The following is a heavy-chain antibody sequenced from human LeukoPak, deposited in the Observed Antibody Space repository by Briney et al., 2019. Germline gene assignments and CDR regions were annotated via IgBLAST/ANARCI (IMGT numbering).Heavy chain of an antibody. CDR2: INHSGST. D-gene: IGHD3-10*01. V-gene: IGHV4-34*01. J-gene: IGHJ5*02. CDR1: GGSFSGYY. Sequence: SETLSLTCAVYGGSFSGYYWSWIRQPPGKGLEWIGEINHSGSTNYNPSLKSRVTISVDTSKNQFSLRLSSVTAADTAVYYCARKRLLWFGEEVNNRFDPWGQGTLVTVSS. CDR3: ARKRLLWFGEEVNNRFDP.